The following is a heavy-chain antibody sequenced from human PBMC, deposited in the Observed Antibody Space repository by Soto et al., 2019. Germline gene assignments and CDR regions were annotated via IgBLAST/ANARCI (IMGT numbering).Heavy chain of an antibody. D-gene: IGHD3-10*01. CDR2: IYYSGST. Sequence: SETLSLTCTVSGGSISSGGYYWCWIRQHPGKGLEWIGYIYYSGSTYYNPSLKSRVTISVDTSKNQFSLKLSSVTAADTAVYYCARVGSTYYYGSGSYRGWFDPWGQGTLVTVSS. V-gene: IGHV4-31*03. CDR1: GGSISSGGYY. CDR3: ARVGSTYYYGSGSYRGWFDP. J-gene: IGHJ5*02.